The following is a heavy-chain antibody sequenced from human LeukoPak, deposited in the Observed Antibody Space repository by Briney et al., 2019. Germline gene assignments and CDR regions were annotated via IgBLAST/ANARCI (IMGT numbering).Heavy chain of an antibody. CDR1: GYTFSSYW. CDR3: ARGGGLDV. CDR2: INHNGNVN. J-gene: IGHJ6*02. V-gene: IGHV3-7*03. D-gene: IGHD3-16*01. Sequence: GGSLRLSCAASGYTFSSYWMNWARQAPGTGLEWVASINHNGNVNYYVDSVKGRFTISRDNAKNSLYLQMSNLRAEDTAVYFCARGGGLDVWGQGATVTVSS.